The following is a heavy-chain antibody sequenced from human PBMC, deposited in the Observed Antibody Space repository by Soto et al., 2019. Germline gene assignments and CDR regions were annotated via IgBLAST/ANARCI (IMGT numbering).Heavy chain of an antibody. CDR3: ARHRLTVVAATGGRGYGMDV. CDR2: IYPGDSDT. CDR1: GYSFTSYW. Sequence: EVQLVQSGAEVKKPGESLKISCKGSGYSFTSYWIGWVRQMPGKGLEWMGIIYPGDSDTRYSPSFQGQVTISADKSISTAYLQWSSLKASDTAMYYYARHRLTVVAATGGRGYGMDVWGQGTTVTVSS. J-gene: IGHJ6*02. V-gene: IGHV5-51*01. D-gene: IGHD2-15*01.